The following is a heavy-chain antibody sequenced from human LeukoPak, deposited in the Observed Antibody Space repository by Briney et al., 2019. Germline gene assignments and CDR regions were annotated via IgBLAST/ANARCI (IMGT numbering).Heavy chain of an antibody. D-gene: IGHD1-1*01. Sequence: SETLSLTCSVSDDSITMYYWTWIRQPPGKGLEWIGYVDHTGSTNFNPSLNGRVSISRDTTNDLFSLRLRSVTAADTAVYFCARGRVSSSTWYSTYYYYFYMDVWGKGTTVTVSS. J-gene: IGHJ6*03. V-gene: IGHV4-59*01. CDR1: DDSITMYY. CDR2: VDHTGST. CDR3: ARGRVSSSTWYSTYYYYFYMDV.